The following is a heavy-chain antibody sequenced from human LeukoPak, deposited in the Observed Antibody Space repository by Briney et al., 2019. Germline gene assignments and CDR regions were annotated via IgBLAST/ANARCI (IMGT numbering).Heavy chain of an antibody. D-gene: IGHD2-15*01. CDR1: RGSISSSSYS. V-gene: IGHV4-39*01. CDR2: IYYTGRT. Sequence: LETLSLTCTVSRGSISSSSYSWGWVRQPPGKGLEWIGTIYYTGRTYYSPSLKSRVTMSVDTSKTQFSLRLRSVAAADTAVYYCARLGYCNGGSCPFPFDSWGQGTLVIVSS. CDR3: ARLGYCNGGSCPFPFDS. J-gene: IGHJ4*02.